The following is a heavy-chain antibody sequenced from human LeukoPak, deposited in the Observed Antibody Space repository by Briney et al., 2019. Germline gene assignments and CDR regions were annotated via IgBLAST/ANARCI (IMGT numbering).Heavy chain of an antibody. J-gene: IGHJ6*03. CDR1: GGSISTYY. CDR3: ARVQQLVHFIYYYYMDV. D-gene: IGHD6-13*01. CDR2: VYYSGST. Sequence: SETLSLTCTVSGGSISTYYWSWIRQPPGKGLEWIGYVYYSGSTNYSPSLMSRVTISVDTSENQFSLKLSSVTAADTAMYYCARVQQLVHFIYYYYMDVWGKGTTVTVSS. V-gene: IGHV4-59*01.